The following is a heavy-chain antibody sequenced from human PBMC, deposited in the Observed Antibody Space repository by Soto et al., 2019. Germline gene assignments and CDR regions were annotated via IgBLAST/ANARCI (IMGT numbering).Heavy chain of an antibody. D-gene: IGHD3-10*01. CDR2: FDPEDGET. CDR3: ATDLRRFGELLYDAFDI. J-gene: IGHJ3*02. Sequence: ASVKVSCKVSGYTLTELSMHWVRQAPGKGLEWMGGFDPEDGETIYAQKFQGRVTMTEDTSTDTAYMELSGLRSEDTAVYYCATDLRRFGELLYDAFDIWGQGTMVT. V-gene: IGHV1-24*01. CDR1: GYTLTELS.